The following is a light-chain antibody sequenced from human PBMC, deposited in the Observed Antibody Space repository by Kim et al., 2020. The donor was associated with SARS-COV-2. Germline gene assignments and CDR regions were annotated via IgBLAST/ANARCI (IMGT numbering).Light chain of an antibody. J-gene: IGKJ2*01. CDR3: QQYGSSPGT. CDR1: QSVSSSY. CDR2: GAS. V-gene: IGKV3-20*01. Sequence: WSPGERATLSCRDSQSVSSSYLAWYQQKPGQAPRLLIYGASSRATGIPDRFSGSGSGTDFALTISRLEPEDFAVYYCQQYGSSPGTFGQGTKLEI.